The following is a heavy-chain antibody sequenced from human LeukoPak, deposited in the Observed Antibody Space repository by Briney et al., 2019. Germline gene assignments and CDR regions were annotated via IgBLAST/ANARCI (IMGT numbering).Heavy chain of an antibody. Sequence: SQTLSLTCTVSGGSISSGGYYWSWIRQHPGKGLEWIGYIYYSGSTYYNSSLKSRVTISVDTSKNQFSLRLSSVTAADTAVYYCARGRGYYESSGYYFGDYYYGMDVWGQGTTVTVSS. V-gene: IGHV4-31*03. D-gene: IGHD3-22*01. CDR2: IYYSGST. CDR1: GGSISSGGYY. J-gene: IGHJ6*02. CDR3: ARGRGYYESSGYYFGDYYYGMDV.